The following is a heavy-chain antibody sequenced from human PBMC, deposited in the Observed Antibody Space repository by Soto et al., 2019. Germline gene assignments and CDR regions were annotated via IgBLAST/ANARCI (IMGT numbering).Heavy chain of an antibody. V-gene: IGHV3-30*18. CDR1: GFTFSSYG. CDR2: ISYDGSNK. CDR3: AKEQYYYGSGKDY. J-gene: IGHJ4*02. D-gene: IGHD3-10*01. Sequence: QVQLVESGGGVVQPGRSLRLSCAASGFTFSSYGMHWVRQAPGKGLEWVAVISYDGSNKYYADSVKGRFTISRDNSKNTLYLQMNSLRAEDTAVYYCAKEQYYYGSGKDYWGQGTLVTVSS.